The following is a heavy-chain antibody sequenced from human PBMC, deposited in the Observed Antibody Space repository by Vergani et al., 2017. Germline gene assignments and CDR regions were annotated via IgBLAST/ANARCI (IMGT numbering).Heavy chain of an antibody. CDR1: GFTFSSYA. CDR2: ISGSGTT. J-gene: IGHJ4*02. CDR3: ARSSGYYSYYFDF. Sequence: EVQLLESGGGLVQPGGSLRLSCAASGFTFSSYAMSWVRQAPGKGLEWVSTISGSGTTYYADSVKGRFTISRDNSKNTLYLQMNSLRAEDTAVYYCARSSGYYSYYFDFWGQGTLVTVSS. V-gene: IGHV3-23*01. D-gene: IGHD3-22*01.